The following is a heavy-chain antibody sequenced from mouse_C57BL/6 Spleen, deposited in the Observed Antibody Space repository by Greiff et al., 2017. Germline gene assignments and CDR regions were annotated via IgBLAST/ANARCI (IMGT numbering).Heavy chain of an antibody. V-gene: IGHV2-2*01. CDR3: ARKKPPYYYGSSYYAMDY. D-gene: IGHD1-1*01. CDR1: GFSLTSYG. CDR2: IWSGGST. Sequence: QVQLQQSGPGLVQPSQSLSITCTVSGFSLTSYGVHWVRQSPGKGLEWLGVIWSGGSTDYNAAFISRLSISKDNSKSQVFFKMNSLQADDTAIYYCARKKPPYYYGSSYYAMDYWGQGTSVTVSS. J-gene: IGHJ4*01.